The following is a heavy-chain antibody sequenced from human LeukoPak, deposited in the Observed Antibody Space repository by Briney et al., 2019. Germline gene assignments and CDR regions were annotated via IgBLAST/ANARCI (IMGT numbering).Heavy chain of an antibody. CDR3: ARVCRTTGNNYYYMDV. Sequence: GGSLRLSCAASGFTFSSYEMNWVRQAPGKGLEWVSYISSSGSTIYYADSVKGRFTISRDNAKNSLYLQMNSLRAEDTAVYYCARVCRTTGNNYYYMDVWGKGTTVTISS. J-gene: IGHJ6*03. CDR2: ISSSGSTI. V-gene: IGHV3-48*03. CDR1: GFTFSSYE. D-gene: IGHD1-1*01.